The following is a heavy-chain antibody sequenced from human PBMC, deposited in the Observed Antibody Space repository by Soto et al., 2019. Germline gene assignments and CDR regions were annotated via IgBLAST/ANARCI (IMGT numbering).Heavy chain of an antibody. J-gene: IGHJ4*02. Sequence: VGSLRLSCAASGFTFSSYGMHWVRQAPGKGLEWVAVISYDGSNKYYADSVKGRFTISRDNSKNTLYLQMNSLRAEDTAVYYCAKDGRIRFLEWLLVYWGQGTLVTVSS. D-gene: IGHD3-3*01. CDR3: AKDGRIRFLEWLLVY. CDR1: GFTFSSYG. CDR2: ISYDGSNK. V-gene: IGHV3-30*18.